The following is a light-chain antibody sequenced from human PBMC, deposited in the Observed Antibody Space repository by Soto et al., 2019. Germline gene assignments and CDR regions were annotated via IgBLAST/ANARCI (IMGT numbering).Light chain of an antibody. CDR1: SSNIGAGYD. CDR3: QSYDSSLSPCV. CDR2: GNS. Sequence: QSVLTQPPSVSGAPGQRVTISCTGSSSNIGAGYDVHWYQQLPGTAPKLLIYGNSNRPSGVPDRFSGSKSGTSASLAITRLQAEDEADYYCQSYDSSLSPCVFGTGTKLTVL. J-gene: IGLJ1*01. V-gene: IGLV1-40*01.